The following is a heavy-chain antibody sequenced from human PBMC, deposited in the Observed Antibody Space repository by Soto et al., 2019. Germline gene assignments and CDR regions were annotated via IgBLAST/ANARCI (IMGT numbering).Heavy chain of an antibody. D-gene: IGHD3-22*01. Sequence: GGSLRLSCAASGFTFSSYGMHWVRQAPGKGLEWVAVISYDGSNKYYADSVKGRFTISRDNSKNTLYLQMNSLRAEDTAVYYCAKARPSSSGYHVTYFDYWGQGTPVTVSS. J-gene: IGHJ4*02. CDR1: GFTFSSYG. V-gene: IGHV3-30*18. CDR3: AKARPSSSGYHVTYFDY. CDR2: ISYDGSNK.